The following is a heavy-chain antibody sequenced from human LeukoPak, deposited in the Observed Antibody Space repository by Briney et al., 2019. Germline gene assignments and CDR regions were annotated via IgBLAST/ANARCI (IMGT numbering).Heavy chain of an antibody. J-gene: IGHJ4*02. CDR3: ARDRYGDYSFDY. CDR1: RFTFSSYA. CDR2: ISGSGDNT. Sequence: GGSLRLSCAASRFTFSSYAMNWVRQAPGKGLEWVSSISGSGDNTHYADFVKGRFTISRDNSKNMMYLQMNSLRAEDTALYYRARDRYGDYSFDYWGQGILVTVSS. V-gene: IGHV3-23*01. D-gene: IGHD4-17*01.